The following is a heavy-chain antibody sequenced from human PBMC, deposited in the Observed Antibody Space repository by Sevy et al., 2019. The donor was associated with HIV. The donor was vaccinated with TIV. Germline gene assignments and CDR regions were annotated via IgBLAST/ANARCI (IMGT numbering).Heavy chain of an antibody. CDR2: ISYAGDTK. CDR3: ARDSGYSPYDYPGNY. CDR1: GFNFRTHA. Sequence: GGSLRLSCAASGFNFRTHAMHWVRHAPGPGLEWVAVISYAGDTKYNTDSVKGRFTISRDNSKNTLFLQMNSLRPEDTAVYYCARDSGYSPYDYPGNYWGQGTLVTVSS. D-gene: IGHD5-12*01. J-gene: IGHJ4*02. V-gene: IGHV3-30-3*01.